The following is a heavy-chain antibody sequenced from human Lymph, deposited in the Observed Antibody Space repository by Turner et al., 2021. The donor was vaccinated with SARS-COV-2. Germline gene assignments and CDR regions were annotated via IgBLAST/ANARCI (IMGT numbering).Heavy chain of an antibody. CDR3: ARDLGTYGMDV. CDR1: GIIVRRKY. J-gene: IGHJ6*02. D-gene: IGHD6-13*01. CDR2: IDNGGTT. V-gene: IGHV3-53*02. Sequence: EVQLVETGGGLIQQGGSLRLSCPASGIIVRRKYMNWVRQAPGKGVGWVSVIDNGGTTYYADAVKGRFTISRDNSKNTLYLQMNSLRVEDTDVYYCARDLGTYGMDVWGQGTTVTVSS.